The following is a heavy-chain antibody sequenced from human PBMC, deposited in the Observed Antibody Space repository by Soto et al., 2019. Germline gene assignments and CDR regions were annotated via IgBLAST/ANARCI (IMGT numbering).Heavy chain of an antibody. CDR1: GGSFRGYN. CDR2: INHSGST. V-gene: IGHV4-34*01. D-gene: IGHD7-27*01. J-gene: IGHJ6*02. CDR3: GRGAGDMDV. Sequence: PSETLSLTCAVSGGSFRGYNWSWVRQPPGKGLEWIAEINHSGSTNYNPSLKSRVTISVDTYKNQFSLKLSSVTAADTAAYYCGRGAGDMDVWGQGTTVTVSS.